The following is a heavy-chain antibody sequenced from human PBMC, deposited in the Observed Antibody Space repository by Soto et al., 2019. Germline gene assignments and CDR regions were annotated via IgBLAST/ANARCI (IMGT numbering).Heavy chain of an antibody. D-gene: IGHD5-12*01. CDR3: VRVVAIPGYGDN. CDR1: GGTFSSYA. V-gene: IGHV1-69*12. J-gene: IGHJ4*02. Sequence: QVQLVQSGAEVRQPASSVKVSCKTSGGTFSSYAISWVRPAPGQGLEWMGGIVPIVDTSTYSQKFQGRITIAAGVSTSTVYMELRSLRSDDTAVYYCVRVVAIPGYGDNWGQGTLVTVSS. CDR2: IVPIVDTS.